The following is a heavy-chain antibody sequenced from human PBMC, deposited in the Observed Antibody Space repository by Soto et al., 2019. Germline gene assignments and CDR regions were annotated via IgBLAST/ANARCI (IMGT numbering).Heavy chain of an antibody. CDR1: GYTITNYG. J-gene: IGHJ6*03. V-gene: IGHV1-18*01. Sequence: SVKVSCKASGYTITNYGITWVRQDPGQGLEWMGWISAYNGNTHYTQRLQGRVTMTTDTSTSTAYMELRGLRSDDTAVYYWARVRQLVGYFYYYMDVWGKGTTVTVSS. CDR2: ISAYNGNT. D-gene: IGHD6-6*01. CDR3: ARVRQLVGYFYYYMDV.